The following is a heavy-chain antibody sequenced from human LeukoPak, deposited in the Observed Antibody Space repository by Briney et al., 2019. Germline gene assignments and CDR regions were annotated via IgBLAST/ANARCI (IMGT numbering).Heavy chain of an antibody. J-gene: IGHJ4*02. CDR2: IYYSGST. CDR3: ASRSSIWSGYQDTLYYFDS. Sequence: SETLSLTCTVSGGSISSYYWSWIRQPPGQRLEWIGHIYYSGSTNYNPSLKSRVTISVDTSKNQFSLKLSSVTAADTAVYYCASRSSIWSGYQDTLYYFDSWGQGTLVTVSS. D-gene: IGHD3-3*01. CDR1: GGSISSYY. V-gene: IGHV4-59*01.